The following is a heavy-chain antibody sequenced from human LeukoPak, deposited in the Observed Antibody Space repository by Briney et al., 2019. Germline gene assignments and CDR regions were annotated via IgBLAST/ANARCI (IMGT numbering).Heavy chain of an antibody. CDR2: IYYSGST. CDR1: GGSISGSSYY. CDR3: ARPQRYSNYALDY. Sequence: PSETLSLTCTVPGGSISGSSYYWGWIRQPPGKGLEWIGSIYYSGSTYYKPSLKSRVTMSVDTSKNQFSLKLSSVTAADTAVYYCARPQRYSNYALDYWGQGTLVTVSS. V-gene: IGHV4-39*01. J-gene: IGHJ4*02. D-gene: IGHD4-11*01.